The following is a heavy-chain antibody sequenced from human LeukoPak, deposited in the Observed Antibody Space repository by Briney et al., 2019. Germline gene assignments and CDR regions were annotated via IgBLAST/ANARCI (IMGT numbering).Heavy chain of an antibody. CDR3: ARGPYDRYTGMPYYFDY. J-gene: IGHJ4*02. Sequence: ASVKVSCKASGSTFTAYYMHWVRQAPRQGLEGMRWINPNTGGANYATKFKDRVTMTRDTSITTAYMELSRLRSDDTAVYYWARGPYDRYTGMPYYFDYWGQGTLVTVSS. V-gene: IGHV1-2*02. CDR1: GSTFTAYY. CDR2: INPNTGGA. D-gene: IGHD1-26*01.